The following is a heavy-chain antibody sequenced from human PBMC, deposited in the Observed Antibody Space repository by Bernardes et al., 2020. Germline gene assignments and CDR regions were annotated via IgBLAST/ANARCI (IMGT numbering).Heavy chain of an antibody. J-gene: IGHJ4*02. V-gene: IGHV4-59*01. CDR2: IYYSGST. Sequence: SETLSLTCTVSGGSISSYYWSWIRQPPGKGLEWIGYIYYSGSTNYNPSLKSRVTISVDTSKNQFSLKLSSVTAADTAVYYCARMAPDYDYVWGSYRYTGLFDYWGQGTLVTVSS. CDR1: GGSISSYY. CDR3: ARMAPDYDYVWGSYRYTGLFDY. D-gene: IGHD3-16*02.